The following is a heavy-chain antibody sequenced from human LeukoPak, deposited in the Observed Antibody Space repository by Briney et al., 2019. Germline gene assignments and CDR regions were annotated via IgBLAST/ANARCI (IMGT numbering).Heavy chain of an antibody. D-gene: IGHD3-10*01. CDR1: GFTFSSFA. V-gene: IGHV3-23*01. J-gene: IGHJ4*02. CDR3: GKLFYSSGMYHFDY. CDR2: ISGSGGGT. Sequence: PGGSLRLSCAPSGFTFSSFAMSWVRQPPGKGLAWVSTISGSGGGTYYADSVKGRFTISRDNSKNTLYLQMNSLRAEDTAVFYCGKLFYSSGMYHFDYWGQGTLVTVSP.